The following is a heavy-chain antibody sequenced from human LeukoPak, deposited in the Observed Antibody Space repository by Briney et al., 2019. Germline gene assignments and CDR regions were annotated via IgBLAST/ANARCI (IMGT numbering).Heavy chain of an antibody. CDR1: GFTVSDNY. J-gene: IGHJ4*02. V-gene: IGHV3-53*01. D-gene: IGHD4-17*01. CDR3: AKDVSYGDYDFY. CDR2: MYSGGDT. Sequence: PGGSLRLSCAASGFTVSDNYMSWVRQAPGKGLEWVSVMYSGGDTYYADSVKGRFTFSRDISKNTLYLQMNSLRAEDTAVYYCAKDVSYGDYDFYWGQGTLVTVSS.